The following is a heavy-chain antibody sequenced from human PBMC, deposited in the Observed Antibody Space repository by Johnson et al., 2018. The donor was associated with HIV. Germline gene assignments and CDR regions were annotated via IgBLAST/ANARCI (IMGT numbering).Heavy chain of an antibody. V-gene: IGHV3-30*03. CDR1: GFTFSDYY. D-gene: IGHD6-6*01. CDR3: ARDRREYGSSGWPYAFDI. Sequence: QVQLVESGGGLVQPGGSLRLSCAASGFTFSDYYMSWIRQAPGKGLEWVAVISYDGSNKYYADSVKGRFTISRDNSKNTLYLQMIRLRGEDTAVCYCARDRREYGSSGWPYAFDIWGQGTMVTVAS. J-gene: IGHJ3*02. CDR2: ISYDGSNK.